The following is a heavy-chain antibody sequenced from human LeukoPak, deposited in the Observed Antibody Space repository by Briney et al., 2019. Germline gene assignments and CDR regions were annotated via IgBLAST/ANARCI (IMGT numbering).Heavy chain of an antibody. V-gene: IGHV3-7*01. CDR3: ARKGLPDY. Sequence: GGSLRLSCVASGFTFIDYWMSWVRQAPGKGLEWVANIKQDGRDKYYVDSVKGGFTISRDNAKNSLYLQMNRLRAEDTAVYYCARKGLPDYWGQGTLVTVSS. CDR2: IKQDGRDK. J-gene: IGHJ4*02. CDR1: GFTFIDYW.